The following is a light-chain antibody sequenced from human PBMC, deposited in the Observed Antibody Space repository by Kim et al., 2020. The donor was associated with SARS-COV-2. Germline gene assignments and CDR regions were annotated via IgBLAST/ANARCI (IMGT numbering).Light chain of an antibody. CDR2: YDN. CDR1: NIGSKS. Sequence: APGKPARITCGGDNIGSKSVYWYQQKPGQAPVLVIYYDNDRPSGVPERFSGSNSGNAATLTISRVEAGDEADYFCQVWDGSSDHVVFGGGTQLTVL. V-gene: IGLV3-21*04. J-gene: IGLJ2*01. CDR3: QVWDGSSDHVV.